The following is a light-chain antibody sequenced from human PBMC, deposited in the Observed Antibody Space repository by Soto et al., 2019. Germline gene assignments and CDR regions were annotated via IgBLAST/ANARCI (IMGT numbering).Light chain of an antibody. CDR2: EAS. V-gene: IGKV3-11*01. Sequence: EIVLTPSPATLSFSPGERATLSCRASPSISSHLAWYQQKVGQAPRLLIYEASNRATGIPARFSGSGSGTDFTLTISRLEPEDFAVYYWQQRSNWPRTFGPGTKVDIK. CDR1: PSISSH. J-gene: IGKJ3*01. CDR3: QQRSNWPRT.